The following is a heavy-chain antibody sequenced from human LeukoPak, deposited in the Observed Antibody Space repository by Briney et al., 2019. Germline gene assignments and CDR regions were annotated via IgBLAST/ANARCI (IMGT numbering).Heavy chain of an antibody. D-gene: IGHD2-8*01. J-gene: IGHJ4*02. CDR3: AKDHGTNVYVPFDY. CDR1: GFNFISHA. Sequence: PGESLRLSCAASGFNFISHAMSWVRQAPGKGLECVSVISNGGAGTYYADSVKGRFTISRDNSKSTLYLQMSSLRAEDTAVYYCAKDHGTNVYVPFDYWGQGSLVTVSS. CDR2: ISNGGAGT. V-gene: IGHV3-23*01.